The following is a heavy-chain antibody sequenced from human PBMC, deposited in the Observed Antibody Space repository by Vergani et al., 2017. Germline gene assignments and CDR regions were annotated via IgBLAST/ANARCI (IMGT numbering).Heavy chain of an antibody. V-gene: IGHV4-39*01. J-gene: IGHJ6*02. D-gene: IGHD3-16*01. Sequence: QLQLHKSGPGLVKPSETLSLTCTLSGGSISSSSHFWGWLRQTPGKGLEWIGSIYYTGSAYYNPSLKNRVSISVDASKNQFSLKLGSVTAADSAVYYCARHDSGHYDASYYGLDVWGQGTTVTVSS. CDR2: IYYTGSA. CDR3: ARHDSGHYDASYYGLDV. CDR1: GGSISSSSHF.